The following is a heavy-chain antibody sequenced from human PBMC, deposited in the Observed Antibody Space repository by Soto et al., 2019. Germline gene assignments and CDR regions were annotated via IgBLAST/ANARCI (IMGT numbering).Heavy chain of an antibody. V-gene: IGHV1-18*01. CDR3: ARDREWLVPGNWFDP. CDR1: GYTFTSYG. Sequence: QVQLVQSGAEVKKPGASVKVSCKASGYTFTSYGISWVRQAPGQGLEWMGWISVYNGNTNYAQKLQGRVTVTTDTSTSTAYMELRGLRSDDTAVYYCARDREWLVPGNWFDPWGQGTLVTVSS. CDR2: ISVYNGNT. D-gene: IGHD6-19*01. J-gene: IGHJ5*02.